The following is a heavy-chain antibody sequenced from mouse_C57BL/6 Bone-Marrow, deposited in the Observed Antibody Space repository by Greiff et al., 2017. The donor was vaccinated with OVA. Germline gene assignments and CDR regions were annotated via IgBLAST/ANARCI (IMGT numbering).Heavy chain of an antibody. CDR3: ARDADYFDY. CDR2: IYPRSGNT. Sequence: LEESGAELARPGASVKLSCKASGYTFTSYGISWVKQRTGQGLEWIGEIYPRSGNTYYNEKFKGKATLTADKSSSTAYMELRSLTSEDSAVYFCARDADYFDYWGQGTTLTVSS. CDR1: GYTFTSYG. J-gene: IGHJ2*01. V-gene: IGHV1-81*01.